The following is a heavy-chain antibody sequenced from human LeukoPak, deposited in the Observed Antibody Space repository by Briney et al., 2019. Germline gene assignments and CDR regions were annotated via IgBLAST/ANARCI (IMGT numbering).Heavy chain of an antibody. V-gene: IGHV1-69*05. CDR3: ASATEPMGYPGLDY. J-gene: IGHJ4*02. CDR2: ILPIFGTA. Sequence: SVKVSCKASGGTFSSYAISWVRQAPGQGIEWMGGILPIFGTAQYAQKFQGRVTITTDESTSTAYMELSSLRSEDTAVYCCASATEPMGYPGLDYWGQGTLVTVSS. D-gene: IGHD2-15*01. CDR1: GGTFSSYA.